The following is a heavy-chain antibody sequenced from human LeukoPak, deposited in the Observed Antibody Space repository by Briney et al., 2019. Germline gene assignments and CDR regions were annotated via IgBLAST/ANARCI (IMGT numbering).Heavy chain of an antibody. CDR2: INHSGIT. D-gene: IGHD2-2*01. CDR3: ARDGDIVVVPAAKHYYYYGMDV. Sequence: PSETLSLTCAVYGGSFSGYYWSWIRQPPGKGLEWIGEINHSGITNYNPSLKSRVTISVDTSKNQFSLKLSSVTAADTAVYYCARDGDIVVVPAAKHYYYYGMDVWGQGTTVTVSS. CDR1: GGSFSGYY. J-gene: IGHJ6*02. V-gene: IGHV4-34*01.